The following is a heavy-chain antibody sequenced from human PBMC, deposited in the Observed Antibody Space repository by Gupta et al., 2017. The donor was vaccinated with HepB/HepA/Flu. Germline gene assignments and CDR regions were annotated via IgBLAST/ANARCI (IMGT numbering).Heavy chain of an antibody. CDR3: AKGEYQLLYPYFDY. Sequence: QGQLEQSGGGVVQTGRSLRLFCAASGLTFSSYGMHWVGQAPGKGLEWVAVISYDGSNKYYADSVKGRFTISRDNSKNTLYLQMNSLRAEDTAVYYCAKGEYQLLYPYFDYWGQGTLVTVSS. D-gene: IGHD2-2*02. CDR2: ISYDGSNK. CDR1: GLTFSSYG. J-gene: IGHJ4*02. V-gene: IGHV3-30*18.